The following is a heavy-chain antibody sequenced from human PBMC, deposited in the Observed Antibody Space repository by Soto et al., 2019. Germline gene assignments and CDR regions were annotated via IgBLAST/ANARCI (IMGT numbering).Heavy chain of an antibody. CDR1: GGSISSYY. D-gene: IGHD3-10*01. V-gene: IGHV4-59*08. CDR3: ASHYGSGFDD. Sequence: QVQLQESGPGLVKPSETLSLTCTVSGGSISSYYWSWIRQPPGKGLEWIGYIYYSGSTNSNPSLKSRVTISIDTAKSQYSLKLSSVTAADTAVYYCASHYGSGFDDWGQGTLVTVFS. CDR2: IYYSGST. J-gene: IGHJ4*02.